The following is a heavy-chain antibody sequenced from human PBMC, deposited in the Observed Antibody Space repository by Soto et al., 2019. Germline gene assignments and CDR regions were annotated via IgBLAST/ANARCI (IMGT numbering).Heavy chain of an antibody. D-gene: IGHD6-25*01. Sequence: EVQLVESGGGLVQPGGSLRLSCAASGFTFSSYSMNWVRQAPGKGLEWVSYISSSGTTMYYADSVKGRFTISRDSAKNSLYLQMNSLRAEDTAVYYCARGAETGYSGVDYWGQGTLVTVSS. V-gene: IGHV3-48*01. J-gene: IGHJ4*02. CDR3: ARGAETGYSGVDY. CDR1: GFTFSSYS. CDR2: ISSSGTTM.